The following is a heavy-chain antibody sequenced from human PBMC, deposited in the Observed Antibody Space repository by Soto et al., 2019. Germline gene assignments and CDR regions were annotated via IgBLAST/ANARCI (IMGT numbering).Heavy chain of an antibody. J-gene: IGHJ6*02. CDR3: ARSIQLEYLHGLDV. CDR1: GGTFNNNL. V-gene: IGHV1-69*13. CDR2: IIPMYGTP. Sequence: SVKVSCKASGGTFNNNLIAWVRQAPGQGLEWMGGIIPMYGTPHFAQKFQDRVSITADESTSTVYMELSSLGRDDTATFYCARSIQLEYLHGLDVCGQGTTVTVS. D-gene: IGHD3-3*02.